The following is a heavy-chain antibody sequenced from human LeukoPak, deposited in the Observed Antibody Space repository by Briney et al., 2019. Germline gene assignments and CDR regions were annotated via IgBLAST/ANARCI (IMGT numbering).Heavy chain of an antibody. CDR2: ISSSSSYI. CDR3: AIDSCGYPEDY. CDR1: GFTFSSYS. V-gene: IGHV3-21*01. D-gene: IGHD3-22*01. Sequence: GGSLRLSCAASGFTFSSYSMNWVRQAPGNGLEWVSSISSSSSYIYYADSVKGRFTISRDNAKNSLYLQMNSLRAEDTAVYYCAIDSCGYPEDYWGQGTLVTVSS. J-gene: IGHJ4*02.